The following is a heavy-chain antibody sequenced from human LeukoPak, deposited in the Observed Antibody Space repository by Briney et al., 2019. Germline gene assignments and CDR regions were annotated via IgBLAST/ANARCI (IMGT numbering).Heavy chain of an antibody. D-gene: IGHD3-3*01. CDR3: ARVNGYDFWSGMYYFDY. Sequence: SETLSLTCTVSGGSISSYYWSWIRQPPGKGLEWIGYIYYSGSTNYNPSLKSRVTISVDTSKNQFSLKLSSVTAADTAVYYCARVNGYDFWSGMYYFDYWGQGTLSPSPQ. J-gene: IGHJ4*02. V-gene: IGHV4-59*01. CDR1: GGSISSYY. CDR2: IYYSGST.